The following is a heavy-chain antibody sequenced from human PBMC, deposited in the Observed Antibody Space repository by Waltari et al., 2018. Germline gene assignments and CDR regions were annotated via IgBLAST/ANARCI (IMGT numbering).Heavy chain of an antibody. CDR1: GFTFRHYA. J-gene: IGHJ4*02. Sequence: EVQLLESGGAFVRPGGSLRLSCAASGFTFRHYAMRWVRQAPGKGLEWVASINFSGGNTVYADSVKGRSNIARDNSKNTLSIQLDSLRLDDTAVYFCARVNRESLIRGATIDSWGQGTRVTVSS. V-gene: IGHV3-23*01. CDR2: INFSGGNT. CDR3: ARVNRESLIRGATIDS. D-gene: IGHD3-10*01.